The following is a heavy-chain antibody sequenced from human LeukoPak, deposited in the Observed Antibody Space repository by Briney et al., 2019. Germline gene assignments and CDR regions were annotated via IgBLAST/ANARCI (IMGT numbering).Heavy chain of an antibody. Sequence: GGSLRLSCAASGFTFSSYGMDWVRQAPGKGLEWVAFIRYDGSNKYYADSVKGRFTISRDNSKNTLYLQMNSLRAEDTAVYYCAKGTGGNLYFDYWGQGTLVTVSS. CDR1: GFTFSSYG. D-gene: IGHD4-23*01. CDR2: IRYDGSNK. V-gene: IGHV3-30*02. J-gene: IGHJ4*02. CDR3: AKGTGGNLYFDY.